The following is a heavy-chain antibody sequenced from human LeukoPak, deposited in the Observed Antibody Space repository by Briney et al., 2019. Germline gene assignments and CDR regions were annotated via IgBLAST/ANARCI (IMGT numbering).Heavy chain of an antibody. V-gene: IGHV3-23*01. CDR1: GFPFRSYA. CDR3: AKGTYCSGGSCHSHYYYYGMDV. J-gene: IGHJ6*02. Sequence: GGSLRLSCAASGFPFRSYAMSWVRQAPGKGLEWGSAISGSGGSTYYADSVKGRFTISRDNSKNTLYLQMNSLRAEDTAVYYCAKGTYCSGGSCHSHYYYYGMDVWGQGTTVTVSS. D-gene: IGHD2-15*01. CDR2: ISGSGGST.